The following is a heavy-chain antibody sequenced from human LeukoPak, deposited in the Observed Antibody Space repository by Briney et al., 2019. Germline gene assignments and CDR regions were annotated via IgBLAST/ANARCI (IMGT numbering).Heavy chain of an antibody. Sequence: PGGSLRLSCEASGFTFSAYAMTWVRQAPGKGLEWVSSIGSDNKPHYSESVKGRFAISRDNSKNTMYLQMDSLRAEDTAVYYCARVVSYYGSSYRLLDLWGRGTLVTVSS. CDR3: ARVVSYYGSSYRLLDL. CDR1: GFTFSAYA. CDR2: IGSDNKP. D-gene: IGHD3-10*01. J-gene: IGHJ2*01. V-gene: IGHV3-23*05.